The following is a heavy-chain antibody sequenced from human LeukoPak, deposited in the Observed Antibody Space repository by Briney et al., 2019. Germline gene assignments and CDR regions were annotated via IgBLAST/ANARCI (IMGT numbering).Heavy chain of an antibody. Sequence: ASVKVSCKASGGTFSSYAISWVRQAPGQGLEWMGGIIPIFGTANYAQKFQGRVTITADESTSTAYMELSSLRSEDTAVYYCARGLYYYGSGSYDYWGQGTLVTVSS. CDR2: IIPIFGTA. J-gene: IGHJ4*02. CDR3: ARGLYYYGSGSYDY. D-gene: IGHD3-10*01. V-gene: IGHV1-69*13. CDR1: GGTFSSYA.